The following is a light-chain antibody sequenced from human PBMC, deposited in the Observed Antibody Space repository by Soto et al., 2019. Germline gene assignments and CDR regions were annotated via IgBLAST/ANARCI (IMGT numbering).Light chain of an antibody. CDR1: QSVSSSY. Sequence: EIVLTQSPGTLSWSPGERATLSCRASQSVSSSYLAWYQQKPGQAPRLLIYGASSRATAIPDRFSVSGSGTDFTLTISRLEPEDFAVYYCQHYGTSALFGPGTKVDIK. CDR3: QHYGTSAL. CDR2: GAS. J-gene: IGKJ3*01. V-gene: IGKV3-20*01.